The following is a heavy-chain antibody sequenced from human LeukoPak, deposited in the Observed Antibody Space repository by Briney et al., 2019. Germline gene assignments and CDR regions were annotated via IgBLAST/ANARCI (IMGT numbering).Heavy chain of an antibody. Sequence: KPSETLSLTCTVSGGSISSGSYYWSWIRQPAGKGLERIGHIYTSGSTNYNPSLKSRVTISVDTSKNQFSLKLISVTAADTAVYYCARALFKSRYFDSPWFDPWGQGTLVTVSS. V-gene: IGHV4-61*09. CDR3: ARALFKSRYFDSPWFDP. D-gene: IGHD3-9*01. J-gene: IGHJ5*02. CDR2: IYTSGST. CDR1: GGSISSGSYY.